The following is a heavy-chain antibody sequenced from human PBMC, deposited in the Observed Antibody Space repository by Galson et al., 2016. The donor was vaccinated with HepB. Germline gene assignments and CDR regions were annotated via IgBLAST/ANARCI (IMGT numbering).Heavy chain of an antibody. CDR3: ASWGYSSSRYSDY. V-gene: IGHV4-31*11. J-gene: IGHJ4*02. D-gene: IGHD6-13*01. CDR1: GDSVNKSEYA. CDR2: IYYSGST. Sequence: TLSLTCAVSGDSVNKSEYAWSWIRQHPGKGLEWIGYIYYSGSTYYNPSLRSRVTISADTSKNQFSLKLSSVTAADTAVYYCASWGYSSSRYSDYWGQGTLVTVSS.